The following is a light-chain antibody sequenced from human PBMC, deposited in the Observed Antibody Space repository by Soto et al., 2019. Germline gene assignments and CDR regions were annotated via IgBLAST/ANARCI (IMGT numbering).Light chain of an antibody. CDR1: QSVSSSY. CDR3: QQYGSSPLT. Sequence: EIVLTQFPGTLSLSPGERATLSCRASQSVSSSYLAWYQQKPGQAPRVLIYGASTRATGIPDRYSGSGSGTDFTLTISRLEPEDFAVYFCQQYGSSPLTFGPGTKVDIK. V-gene: IGKV3-20*01. CDR2: GAS. J-gene: IGKJ3*01.